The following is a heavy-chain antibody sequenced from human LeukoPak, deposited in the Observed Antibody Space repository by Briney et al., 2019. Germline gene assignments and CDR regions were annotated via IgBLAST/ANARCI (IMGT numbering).Heavy chain of an antibody. CDR1: GFSFSTYG. J-gene: IGHJ4*02. CDR3: ARGGPEWPLDY. D-gene: IGHD3-3*01. Sequence: PGRSLRLSCAASGFSFSTYGMLWVRQAAGKGLEWVAVIWYDGSNKYYADSVKGRFTISRDNSKNTLYLQMNSLRVEDTAVYYCARGGPEWPLDYWGQGTLVTVST. V-gene: IGHV3-33*01. CDR2: IWYDGSNK.